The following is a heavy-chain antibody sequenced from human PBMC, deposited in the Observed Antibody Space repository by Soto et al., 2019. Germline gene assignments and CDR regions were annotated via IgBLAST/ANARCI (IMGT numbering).Heavy chain of an antibody. V-gene: IGHV3-15*01. D-gene: IGHD2-15*01. CDR1: GFTFSHAW. CDR3: TTEGSGSCSRGSRYGLAY. Sequence: GGSLRRSCAASGFTFSHAWMSWVRQAPWKGLEWFGRIKRKTDVGTTDYAAPVKGRFTISSDDSKDTLYLQMNSLKTEDTAVYYCTTEGSGSCSRGSRYGLAYWGPGTMVTFSS. CDR2: IKRKTDVGTT. J-gene: IGHJ4*02.